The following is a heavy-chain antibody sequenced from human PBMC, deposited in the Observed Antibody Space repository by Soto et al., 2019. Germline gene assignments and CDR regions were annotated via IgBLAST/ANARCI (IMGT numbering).Heavy chain of an antibody. CDR3: ARAHSPYYYESSGYYYWPDY. CDR1: GFTFTSSA. Sequence: AASVKVSCKASGFTFTSSAMQWVRQARGQRLEWIGWIVVGSGNTNYAQKFQERVTITRDMSTSTAYMELSSLRSEDTAVYYCARAHSPYYYESSGYYYWPDYWGQGTLVTVSS. CDR2: IVVGSGNT. V-gene: IGHV1-58*02. J-gene: IGHJ4*02. D-gene: IGHD3-22*01.